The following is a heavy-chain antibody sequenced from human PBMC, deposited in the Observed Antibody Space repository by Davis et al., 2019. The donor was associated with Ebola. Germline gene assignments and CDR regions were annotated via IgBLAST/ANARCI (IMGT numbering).Heavy chain of an antibody. CDR1: GYTFTSYG. Sequence: ASVQVSCNASGYTFTSYGISWVRQAPRQGLEWMGWISTYNGNTNFAQKLQGRVTMTTDTSTSSAYMELRSLRSDDTAVYYCARMAAAGTKLDVWGQGTTVTVSS. CDR3: ARMAAAGTKLDV. V-gene: IGHV1-18*04. D-gene: IGHD6-13*01. J-gene: IGHJ6*02. CDR2: ISTYNGNT.